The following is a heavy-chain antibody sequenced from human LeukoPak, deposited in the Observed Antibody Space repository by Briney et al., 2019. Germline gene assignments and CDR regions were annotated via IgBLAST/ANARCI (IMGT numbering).Heavy chain of an antibody. J-gene: IGHJ6*03. CDR1: GGSISSYY. CDR3: ARSSIVGATDYYYMDV. CDR2: IYYSGST. Sequence: SETLSLTCTGSGGSISSYYWRWIRQPPGKGLGWVGYIYYSGSTNYNPSLKSRVTISVDTSKNQFSLKLSSVTAADTAVYYCARSSIVGATDYYYMDVWGKGTTVTVSS. V-gene: IGHV4-59*01. D-gene: IGHD1-26*01.